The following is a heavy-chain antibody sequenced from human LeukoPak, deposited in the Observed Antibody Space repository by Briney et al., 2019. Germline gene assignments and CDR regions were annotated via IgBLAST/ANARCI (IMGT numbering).Heavy chain of an antibody. CDR2: ISYDGSNK. CDR1: GFTFSSYA. CDR3: ARDRSGGWYTLFDY. D-gene: IGHD6-19*01. Sequence: GGSLRLSCAASGFTFSSYAMHWVRQAPGKGLEWVAVISYDGSNKYYADSVKGRFTISRDNSKNTLYLQMNSLRAEDTAVYYCARDRSGGWYTLFDYWGQGTLVTVSS. V-gene: IGHV3-30*04. J-gene: IGHJ4*02.